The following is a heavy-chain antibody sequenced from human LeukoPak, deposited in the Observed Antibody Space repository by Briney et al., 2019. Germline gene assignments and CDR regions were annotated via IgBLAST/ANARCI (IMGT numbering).Heavy chain of an antibody. J-gene: IGHJ6*03. CDR1: GGSISSYY. Sequence: PSETLSLTCTVSGGSISSYYWSWIRQPAGKGLEWIGRIYTSGSTNYNPSLKSRVTMSVDTSKNQFSLKLSSVTAADTAVYYCARARYCSSTSCPHYYYYYMDVWGKGTTVTVSS. CDR3: ARARYCSSTSCPHYYYYYMDV. V-gene: IGHV4-4*07. D-gene: IGHD2-2*01. CDR2: IYTSGST.